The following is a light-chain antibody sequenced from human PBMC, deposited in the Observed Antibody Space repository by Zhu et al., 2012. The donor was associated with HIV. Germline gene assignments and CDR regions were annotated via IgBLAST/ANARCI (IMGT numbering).Light chain of an antibody. Sequence: EIVLTQSPATLSLSPGERATLSCRASQSVNSYLAWYQQKPGQAPRLLIYDASNRATGIPARFSGSGSGTDFTLTISSLEPEDFALYYCQQRSSWPLTFGGGTKGGDQT. J-gene: IGKJ4*01. CDR3: QQRSSWPLT. V-gene: IGKV3-11*01. CDR2: DAS. CDR1: QSVNSY.